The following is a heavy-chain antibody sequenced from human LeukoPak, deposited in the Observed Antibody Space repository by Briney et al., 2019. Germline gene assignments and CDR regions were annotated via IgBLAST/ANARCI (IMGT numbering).Heavy chain of an antibody. V-gene: IGHV3-9*03. J-gene: IGHJ3*02. D-gene: IGHD2-15*01. CDR2: ISWNSGSI. CDR1: GFTFSSYA. CDR3: AKEYSDHAFDI. Sequence: PGGSLRLSCAASGFTFSSYAMHWVRQAPGKGLEWVSGISWNSGSIGYADSVKGRFTTSRDNAKNSLYLQMNSLRAEDMALYYCAKEYSDHAFDIWGQGTMVTVSS.